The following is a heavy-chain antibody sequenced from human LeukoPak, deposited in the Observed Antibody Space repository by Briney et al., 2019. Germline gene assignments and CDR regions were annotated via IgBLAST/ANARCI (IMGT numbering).Heavy chain of an antibody. V-gene: IGHV3-15*01. CDR3: TTGYSNYLRYYYYFYMDV. CDR1: GFTFSSYA. Sequence: GRSLRLSCAASGFTFSSYAMSWVRQAPGKGLEWVGRIKSKTDDGTTDCAAPVKGRFTISRDDLKETLYLQMNSLKTEDTAVYYCTTGYSNYLRYYYYFYMDVWGKGTTVTVSS. CDR2: IKSKTDDGTT. D-gene: IGHD4-11*01. J-gene: IGHJ6*03.